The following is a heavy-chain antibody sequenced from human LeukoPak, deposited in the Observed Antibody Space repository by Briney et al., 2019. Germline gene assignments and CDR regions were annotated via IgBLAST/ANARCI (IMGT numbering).Heavy chain of an antibody. Sequence: SETLSLTCTVSGGSISSYYWSWIRQPPGKGLEWIGSIYHSGSTYYNPSLKSRVTISVDTSKNQFSLKLSSVTAADTAVYYCARLPYSSGGWGQGTLVTVSS. CDR3: ARLPYSSGG. CDR1: GGSISSYY. CDR2: IYHSGST. V-gene: IGHV4-59*08. J-gene: IGHJ4*02. D-gene: IGHD6-19*01.